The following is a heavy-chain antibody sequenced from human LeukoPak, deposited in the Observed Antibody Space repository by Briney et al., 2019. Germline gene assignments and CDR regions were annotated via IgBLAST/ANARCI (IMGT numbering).Heavy chain of an antibody. Sequence: GGSLRLSCAASGFTFSSYGMYWVRQAPGKGLEWVAFIRYDGSNKYYADSVKGRFTISRDNAKNSLYLQMNSLRAEDTAVYYCARDGLDYGFFDYWGQGTLVTVSS. CDR1: GFTFSSYG. CDR2: IRYDGSNK. J-gene: IGHJ4*02. D-gene: IGHD4-17*01. CDR3: ARDGLDYGFFDY. V-gene: IGHV3-33*07.